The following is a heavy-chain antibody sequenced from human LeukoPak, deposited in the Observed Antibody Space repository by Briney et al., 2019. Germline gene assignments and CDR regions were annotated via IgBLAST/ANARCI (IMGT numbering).Heavy chain of an antibody. D-gene: IGHD6-19*01. J-gene: IGHJ3*02. CDR3: ARDQQWLVTGEDAFDI. CDR2: INPNSGGT. V-gene: IGHV1-2*02. CDR1: GYTFTGYY. Sequence: GASVKVSCKASGYTFTGYYMHWVRQAPAQGLEWMGWINPNSGGTNYAQKFQGRVTMTRDTSMSTVYMELSSLRSEDTAVYYCARDQQWLVTGEDAFDIWGQGTMVTVSS.